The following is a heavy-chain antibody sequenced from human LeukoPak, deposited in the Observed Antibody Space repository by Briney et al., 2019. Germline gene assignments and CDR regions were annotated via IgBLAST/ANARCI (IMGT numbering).Heavy chain of an antibody. CDR3: AAVLWMTTNWFDS. V-gene: IGHV3-9*01. Sequence: PGGSLRLSCAASGFTFDKYAMHWVRLAPGKGLEWVSGISWNSGSIDYADSVKGRFTISRDNAKNSLYLQMNSLRPEDTALYYCAAVLWMTTNWFDSWGQGTLVTVSS. CDR2: ISWNSGSI. J-gene: IGHJ5*01. D-gene: IGHD5-12*01. CDR1: GFTFDKYA.